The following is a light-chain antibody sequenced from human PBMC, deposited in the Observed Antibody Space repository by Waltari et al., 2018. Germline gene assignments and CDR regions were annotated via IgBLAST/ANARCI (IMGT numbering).Light chain of an antibody. CDR2: DAS. J-gene: IGKJ4*01. Sequence: EIVLTQSPGTLSLSPGERATVSCRASQSVISTYLAWYQQKPGQPPRLLIYDASTRASGIPDRFSGSGSGTDFILSISRLEPEDFAVYYCQQYGRSPSSFGGGTKVEIK. CDR1: QSVISTY. CDR3: QQYGRSPSS. V-gene: IGKV3-20*01.